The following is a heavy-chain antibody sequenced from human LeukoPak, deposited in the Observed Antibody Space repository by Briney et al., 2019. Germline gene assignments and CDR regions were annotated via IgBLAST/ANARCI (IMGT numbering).Heavy chain of an antibody. D-gene: IGHD2-15*01. J-gene: IGHJ5*02. CDR1: GSRVTNYW. V-gene: IGHV5-51*01. CDR2: IYSGDSET. CDR3: ARHLRGYCSGGTCWDNWLDP. Sequence: GESLKISCKASGSRVTNYWIGWVRQMPGKGLEWIGTIYSGDSETRYSPSFQGRVAISVDKSINTAFLQWSSLKASDTAIYYCARHLRGYCSGGTCWDNWLDPWGQGTLVTVSS.